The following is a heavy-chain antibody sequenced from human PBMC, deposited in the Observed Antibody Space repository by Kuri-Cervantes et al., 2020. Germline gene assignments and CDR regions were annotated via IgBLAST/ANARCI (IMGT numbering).Heavy chain of an antibody. CDR3: ARTVADFFRRGSPFDY. CDR2: IYYSGST. Sequence: SETLSLTCTVSGGSMSSYYWSWIRQPPGKGLEWIGYIYYSGSTNYNPSLKSRVTISVDTSKNQFSLKLSSVTAADTAVYYCARTVADFFRRGSPFDYWGQGTLVTVSS. J-gene: IGHJ4*02. V-gene: IGHV4-59*01. D-gene: IGHD6-19*01. CDR1: GGSMSSYY.